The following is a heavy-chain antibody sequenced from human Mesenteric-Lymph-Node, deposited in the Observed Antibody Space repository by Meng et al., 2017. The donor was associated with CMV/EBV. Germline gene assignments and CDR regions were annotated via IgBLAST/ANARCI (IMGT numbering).Heavy chain of an antibody. CDR2: INWNGGST. CDR3: ARGIMTTVTN. J-gene: IGHJ4*02. V-gene: IGHV3-20*04. CDR1: GFTFDDYA. Sequence: GGSLRLSCAASGFTFDDYAMSWVRRAPGKGLEWVSGINWNGGSTGYADSVKGRFTISRDNAKKSLYLQMNSLRAEDTALYYCARGIMTTVTNWGQGTLVTVSS. D-gene: IGHD4-17*01.